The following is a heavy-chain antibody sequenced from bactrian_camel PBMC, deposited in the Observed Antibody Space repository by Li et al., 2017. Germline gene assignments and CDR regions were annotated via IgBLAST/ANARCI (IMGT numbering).Heavy chain of an antibody. V-gene: IGHV3S6*01. Sequence: HVQLVESGGGLVQPGGSLRLSCAASGFTFSRYWMTWVRQAPGKGLEWVSSISGSSRTYYSNSVKGRCTIARDNTKNTVYLQMNGLKPEDTAMYYCAADLRVGGNCGREGDWRYFGQGTQVTVS. J-gene: IGHJ4*01. D-gene: IGHD2*01. CDR1: GFTFSRYW. CDR2: ISGSSRT.